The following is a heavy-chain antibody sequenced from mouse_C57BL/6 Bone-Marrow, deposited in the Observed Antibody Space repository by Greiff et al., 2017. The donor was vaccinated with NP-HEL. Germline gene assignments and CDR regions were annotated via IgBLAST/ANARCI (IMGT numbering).Heavy chain of an antibody. CDR3: ARRFTTVVANYAMDY. V-gene: IGHV1-26*01. CDR1: GYTFTDYY. CDR2: INPNNGGT. J-gene: IGHJ4*01. Sequence: VQLQQSGPELVKPGASVKISCKASGYTFTDYYMNWVKQSHGKSLEWIGDINPNNGGTSYIQKFKGKATLTVDKSSSTAYMELRSLTSEDSAVYYCARRFTTVVANYAMDYWGQGTSVTVSS. D-gene: IGHD1-1*01.